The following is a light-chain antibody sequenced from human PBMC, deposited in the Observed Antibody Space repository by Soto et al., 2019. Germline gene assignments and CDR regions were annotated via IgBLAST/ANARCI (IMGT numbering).Light chain of an antibody. J-gene: IGKJ4*01. CDR3: QQYGSSPLT. V-gene: IGKV3-20*01. CDR2: GAS. CDR1: QSVTSSY. Sequence: EIVLTQSPGTLSLSPGERATLSCRASQSVTSSYLAWYQQKPGQAPRLLIYGASSRATGIPDRFSGGGSGTDLTLTISRLEPEDFAVSYCQQYGSSPLTFGGGTKVEIK.